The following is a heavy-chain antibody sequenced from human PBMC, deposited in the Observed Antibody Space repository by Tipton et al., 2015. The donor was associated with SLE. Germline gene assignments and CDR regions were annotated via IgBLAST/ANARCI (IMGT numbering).Heavy chain of an antibody. Sequence: TLSLTCNVSGGSISSSSYYWGWIRRPPGKGLEWIGSMFYSGTTYYNPSLKSRFTISVDTSKNQFSLKLSSVTAADTAVYNCVRDRGYAHFDYWGQGTLVTVSS. V-gene: IGHV4-39*07. CDR2: MFYSGTT. J-gene: IGHJ4*02. CDR3: VRDRGYAHFDY. D-gene: IGHD5-12*01. CDR1: GGSISSSSYY.